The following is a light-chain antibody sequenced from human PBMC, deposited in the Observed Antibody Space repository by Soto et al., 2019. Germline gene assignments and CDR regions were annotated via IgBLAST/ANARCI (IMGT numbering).Light chain of an antibody. J-gene: IGLJ1*01. Sequence: QSVLNQPASVSGSHGQSITISCTGTSSDVGGYNYVSWYQQHPGRAPKLMIYEVSNRPSGVSNRFSGSKSGNTASLTISGLQAEDEADYYCSSYTSSSTYVFGTGTKVTVL. CDR3: SSYTSSSTYV. CDR1: SSDVGGYNY. V-gene: IGLV2-14*01. CDR2: EVS.